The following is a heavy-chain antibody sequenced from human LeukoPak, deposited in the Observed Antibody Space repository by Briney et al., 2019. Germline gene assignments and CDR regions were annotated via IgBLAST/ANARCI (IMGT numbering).Heavy chain of an antibody. V-gene: IGHV4-34*01. Sequence: PSETLSLTCAVYGGSFSGYYWSWIRQPPGKGLEWIGEINHSGSTNYNPSLKSRVTISVDTSKNQFSLKLSSVTAADTAVYYCARASRITIFGVVITPTPTFDYWGQGTLVTVPS. CDR1: GGSFSGYY. CDR2: INHSGST. J-gene: IGHJ4*02. CDR3: ARASRITIFGVVITPTPTFDY. D-gene: IGHD3-3*01.